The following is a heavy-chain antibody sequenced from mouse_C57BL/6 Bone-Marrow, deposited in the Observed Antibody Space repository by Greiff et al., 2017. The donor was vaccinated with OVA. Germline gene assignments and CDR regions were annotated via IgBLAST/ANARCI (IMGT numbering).Heavy chain of an antibody. Sequence: VKLMESGAELVRPGTSVKVSCKASGYAFTNYLIEWVKQRPGQGLEWIGVINPGSGGTNYNEKFKGKATLTADKSSSTAYMQLSSLTSEASAVYFCAKRSRPYAMDYWGQGTSVTVSS. CDR3: AKRSRPYAMDY. D-gene: IGHD1-1*01. CDR1: GYAFTNYL. V-gene: IGHV1-54*01. J-gene: IGHJ4*01. CDR2: INPGSGGT.